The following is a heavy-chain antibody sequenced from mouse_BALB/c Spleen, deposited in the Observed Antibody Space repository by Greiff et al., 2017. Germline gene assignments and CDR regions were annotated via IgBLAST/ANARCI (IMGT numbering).Heavy chain of an antibody. J-gene: IGHJ2*01. CDR1: GFTFSSFG. D-gene: IGHD1-2*01. CDR3: ARVGTTAFDY. CDR2: ISSGSSTI. V-gene: IGHV5-17*02. Sequence: EVKVVESGGGLVKPGGSLKLSCAASGFTFSSFGMHWVRQAPEKGLEWVAYISSGSSTIYYADTVKGRFTISRDNPKNTLFLQMTSLRSEDTAMYYCARVGTTAFDYWGQGTTLTVSS.